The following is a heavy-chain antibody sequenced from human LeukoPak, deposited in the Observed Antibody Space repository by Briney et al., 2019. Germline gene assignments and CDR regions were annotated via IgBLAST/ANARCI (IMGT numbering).Heavy chain of an antibody. J-gene: IGHJ5*01. V-gene: IGHV1-46*01. CDR2: INPTGGSS. CDR3: ARGPHDGSGWYEF. Sequence: ASVKVPCKASGYTFTNYYMHWVRQAPGQGLEWMGIINPTGGSSSYAQKFQGRVTMTRDTSTSTVYMELSSLRSEDTAVYFCARGPHDGSGWYEFWGQGTLVTVSS. D-gene: IGHD3-22*01. CDR1: GYTFTNYY.